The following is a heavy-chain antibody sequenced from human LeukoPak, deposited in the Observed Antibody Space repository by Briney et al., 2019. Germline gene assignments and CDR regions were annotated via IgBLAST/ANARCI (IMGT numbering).Heavy chain of an antibody. D-gene: IGHD1-26*01. CDR2: ISSSGSTI. J-gene: IGHJ4*02. CDR3: AKFDNRIVGAASFNY. Sequence: GGSLRLSCAASGFTFSSYEMNWVRQAPGKGLEWVSYISSSGSTIYYADSVKGRFTISRDNAKNSLYLQMNSLRAEDTAVYYCAKFDNRIVGAASFNYWGQGTLVTVSS. V-gene: IGHV3-48*03. CDR1: GFTFSSYE.